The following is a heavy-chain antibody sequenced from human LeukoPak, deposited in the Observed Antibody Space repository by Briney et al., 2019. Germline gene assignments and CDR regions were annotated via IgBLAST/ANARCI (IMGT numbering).Heavy chain of an antibody. CDR2: IYSVGST. Sequence: GGSLRLSCAASGFTFSSYWMSWVRQAPAKGLEGVSVIYSVGSTYYADSVRGRFTISRDNSKNTLYLQMNSLRVEDTAVYYCAGSIAYCGGDCRLGDYWGQGTLVTVSS. J-gene: IGHJ4*02. V-gene: IGHV3-66*01. CDR1: GFTFSSYW. D-gene: IGHD2-21*02. CDR3: AGSIAYCGGDCRLGDY.